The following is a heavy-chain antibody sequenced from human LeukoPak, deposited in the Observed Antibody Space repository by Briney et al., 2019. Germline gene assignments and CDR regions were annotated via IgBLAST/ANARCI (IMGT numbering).Heavy chain of an antibody. J-gene: IGHJ3*01. D-gene: IGHD3-22*01. CDR3: ARLLDNDRSGSPDTFDV. CDR1: GVSMTSHY. Sequence: PSETLSLTCTVSGVSMTSHYCSWVRQPPGNGLEHLGHVYYSGRTYYKPSLQSRVTISVDTSKNHFSLGLTSVTAADTAVYYCARLLDNDRSGSPDTFDVWGQGTMVTVSS. CDR2: VYYSGRT. V-gene: IGHV4-59*11.